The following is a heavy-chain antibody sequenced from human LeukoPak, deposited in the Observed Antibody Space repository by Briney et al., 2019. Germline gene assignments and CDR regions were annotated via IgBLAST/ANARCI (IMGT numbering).Heavy chain of an antibody. CDR1: GFTVSNNY. V-gene: IGHV3-53*01. CDR2: IYSGGNT. D-gene: IGHD6-13*01. J-gene: IGHJ4*02. CDR3: ARDPSPAGSEY. Sequence: PGGSLRLSCAASGFTVSNNYMSWVRQAPGKGLEWVSVIYSGGNTYYADSVKGRFTISRDNSKNTLYLQMNSLRAEDTAVYYCARDPSPAGSEYWGQGTLVTVSS.